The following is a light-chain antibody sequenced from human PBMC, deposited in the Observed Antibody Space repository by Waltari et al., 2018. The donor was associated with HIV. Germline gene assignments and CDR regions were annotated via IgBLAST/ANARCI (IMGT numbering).Light chain of an antibody. CDR3: QQYYSVPYT. CDR1: RSLLYSSNNKEY. V-gene: IGKV4-1*01. CDR2: WAS. J-gene: IGKJ2*01. Sequence: DVVVTQSPDSLSVSVGERATLNCMSSRSLLYSSNNKEYLECYQHNPGHRLRLLIYWASTRLSGVPYRFSVSGSGTDFTLTISSLHAEDVAVYYCQQYYSVPYTFGQGTKLEIK.